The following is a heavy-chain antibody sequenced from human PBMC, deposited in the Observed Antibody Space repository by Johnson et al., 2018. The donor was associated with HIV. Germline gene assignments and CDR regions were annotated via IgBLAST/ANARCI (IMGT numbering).Heavy chain of an antibody. J-gene: IGHJ3*02. CDR2: ISYDGSNK. Sequence: QVLLVESGGGVVQPGRSLRLSCAASGFTFSSYAMHWVRQAPGKGLAWVAVISYDGSNKYYADSVKGRFTISRDNSKNTLYLQMNSLRAEDTAVYYFAQEGPLTVTTVMDAFDIWGQGTMVTVSS. D-gene: IGHD4-17*01. V-gene: IGHV3-30-3*02. CDR3: AQEGPLTVTTVMDAFDI. CDR1: GFTFSSYA.